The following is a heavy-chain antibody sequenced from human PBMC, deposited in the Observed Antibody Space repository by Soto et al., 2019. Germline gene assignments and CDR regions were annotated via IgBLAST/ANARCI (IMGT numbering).Heavy chain of an antibody. J-gene: IGHJ4*02. CDR2: IYYSGST. V-gene: IGHV4-30-4*07. Sequence: PSETLSLTCAVSGGSISSGGYSWSWIRQPPGKGLEWIGYIYYSGSTNYNPSLKSRVTISVDTSKNQFSLKLSSVTAADTAVYYGARGAYKSAVAGTNWGQGTLVTVSS. D-gene: IGHD6-19*01. CDR1: GGSISSGGYS. CDR3: ARGAYKSAVAGTN.